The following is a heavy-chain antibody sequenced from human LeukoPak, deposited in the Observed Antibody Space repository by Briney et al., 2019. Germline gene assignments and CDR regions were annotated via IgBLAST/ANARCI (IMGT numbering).Heavy chain of an antibody. CDR3: ARQTGNENFDY. V-gene: IGHV3-11*04. D-gene: IGHD1-1*01. J-gene: IGHJ4*02. CDR1: GFTFSDYY. Sequence: GGSLRLPCAVSGFTFSDYYMSWIRQAPGKGLEWVSYISSSGSTIYYADSVKGRFTISRDNAKNSLYLQMNSLRVQDMAVYYCARQTGNENFDYWGQGTLLIVSS. CDR2: ISSSGSTI.